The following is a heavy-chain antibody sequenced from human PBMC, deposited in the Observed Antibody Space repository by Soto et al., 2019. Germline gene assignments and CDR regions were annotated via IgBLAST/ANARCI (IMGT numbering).Heavy chain of an antibody. CDR1: GFTFSSHG. J-gene: IGHJ4*02. D-gene: IGHD6-19*01. V-gene: IGHV3-21*01. CDR2: ITSTSSFI. CDR3: ARGAVVGMGQEFDF. Sequence: EVQLVESGGGLVKPGGSLRLSCAASGFTFSSHGMNWVRQAPGKGLEWVSCITSTSSFIYYADSVKGRFTISRDNAKNALSLRMDSLRAEDTAVYYCARGAVVGMGQEFDFWGQGILVTVSS.